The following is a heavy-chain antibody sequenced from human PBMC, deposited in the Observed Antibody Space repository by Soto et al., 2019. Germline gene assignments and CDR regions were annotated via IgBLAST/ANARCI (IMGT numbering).Heavy chain of an antibody. CDR2: ISGSSGIT. CDR1: GFTFSSYA. Sequence: EVQLLESGGGLVQPGGSLRLSCAASGFTFSSYAMNWVRQARGKGLEWVSAISGSSGITYYADSVKGRFTISGDNSNNTMYLQMNSLRAEDTAVYYCAKMGGPILSNYFDDWGQVTLVTVSS. V-gene: IGHV3-23*01. J-gene: IGHJ4*02. CDR3: AKMGGPILSNYFDD. D-gene: IGHD1-26*01.